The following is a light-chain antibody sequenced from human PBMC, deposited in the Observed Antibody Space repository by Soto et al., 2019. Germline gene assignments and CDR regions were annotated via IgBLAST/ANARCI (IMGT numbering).Light chain of an antibody. CDR2: GAS. CDR3: QQYDYWYT. Sequence: EIVMTQSPATLSVSPGERATLSRRASQSVSTNLGWYQQRPGQAPRLLIYGASTRATGIPARFSGSGSGTEFTLTISSLQSEDFALYYCQQYDYWYTFGQGTKLEIK. CDR1: QSVSTN. J-gene: IGKJ2*01. V-gene: IGKV3-15*01.